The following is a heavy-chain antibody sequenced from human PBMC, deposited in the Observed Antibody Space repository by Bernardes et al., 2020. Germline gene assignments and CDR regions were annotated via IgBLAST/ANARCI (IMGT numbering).Heavy chain of an antibody. Sequence: ASVKVYCKASGYTFTGYYMHWVRQAPGQGLEWMGWINPNSGGTNYAQKFQGWVTMTRDTSISTAYMELSRLRSDDTAVYYCARGSIVGATRPNWFDPWGQGTLVTGSA. CDR2: INPNSGGT. D-gene: IGHD1-26*01. CDR3: ARGSIVGATRPNWFDP. J-gene: IGHJ5*02. V-gene: IGHV1-2*04. CDR1: GYTFTGYY.